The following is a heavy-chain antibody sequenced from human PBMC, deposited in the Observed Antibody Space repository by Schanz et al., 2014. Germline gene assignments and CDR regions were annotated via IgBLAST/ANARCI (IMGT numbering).Heavy chain of an antibody. CDR1: GFTFSSYA. V-gene: IGHV3-23*04. Sequence: EVQLVESGGGLVQPGGSLTLSCAASGFTFSSYAMSWVRQAPGKGLEWVSAISDSGDLTYYADSVKGRFTISRDNAKYTLYLQMNSLRAEDTAVYYCAKDLAVAGDYWGQGTLVTVSS. J-gene: IGHJ4*02. D-gene: IGHD6-19*01. CDR2: ISDSGDLT. CDR3: AKDLAVAGDY.